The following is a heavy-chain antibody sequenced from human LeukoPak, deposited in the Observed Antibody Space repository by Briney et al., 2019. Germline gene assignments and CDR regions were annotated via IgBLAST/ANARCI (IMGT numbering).Heavy chain of an antibody. Sequence: GGSLRLSCAASGFTFSSYGMHWVRRAPGKGLEWVAFIRYDGSNKYYADSVKGRFTISRDNSKNTLYLQMNSLRAEDTAVYYCAIPKTTKRLGELSFDYWGQGTLVTVSS. CDR2: IRYDGSNK. J-gene: IGHJ4*02. CDR3: AIPKTTKRLGELSFDY. V-gene: IGHV3-30*02. CDR1: GFTFSSYG. D-gene: IGHD3-16*02.